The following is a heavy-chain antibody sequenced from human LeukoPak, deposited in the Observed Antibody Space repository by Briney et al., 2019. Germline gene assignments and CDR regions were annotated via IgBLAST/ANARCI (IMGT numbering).Heavy chain of an antibody. J-gene: IGHJ4*02. CDR2: ISYDGSNK. D-gene: IGHD3-22*01. CDR1: GFTFSSYG. V-gene: IGHV3-30*03. CDR3: ARDLVDDSSVDY. Sequence: GRSLRLSCAASGFTFSSYGMHWVRQAPGKGLEWVAVISYDGSNKYYADSVKGRFTISRDNSKNTLYLQMNSLRAEDTAVYYCARDLVDDSSVDYWGQGTLVTVSS.